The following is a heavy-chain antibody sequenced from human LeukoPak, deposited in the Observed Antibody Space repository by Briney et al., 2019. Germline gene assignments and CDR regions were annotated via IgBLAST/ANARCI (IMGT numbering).Heavy chain of an antibody. CDR1: GYTFTGYY. J-gene: IGHJ4*02. CDR3: ARSHCSSTSCYFDY. CDR2: INPNSGGT. V-gene: IGHV1-2*02. Sequence: GASVKDSCKASGYTFTGYYMHWVRQAPGQGLEWMGWINPNSGGTNYAQKFQGRVTMTRDTSISTAYMELSRLRSDDTAVYYCARSHCSSTSCYFDYWGQGTLVTVSS. D-gene: IGHD2-2*01.